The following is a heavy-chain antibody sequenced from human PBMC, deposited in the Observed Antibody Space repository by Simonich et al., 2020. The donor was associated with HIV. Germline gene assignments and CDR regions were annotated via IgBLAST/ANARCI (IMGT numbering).Heavy chain of an antibody. CDR1: GYTFTHYG. J-gene: IGHJ4*02. CDR2: NRTYNGDT. CDR3: ARGDPFFDY. Sequence: QVQLVQSGAEVKKPGASVKVSCKASGYTFTHYGITWGRQAPGQGPEYMGWNRTYNGDTNYAQKYRGRVTMTTDTSTSTAYMELRSLRSDDTAVYYCARGDPFFDYWGQGALVTVSS. V-gene: IGHV1-18*01.